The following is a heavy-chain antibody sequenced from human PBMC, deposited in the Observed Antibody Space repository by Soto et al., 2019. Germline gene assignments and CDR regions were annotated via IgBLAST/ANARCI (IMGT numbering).Heavy chain of an antibody. CDR2: ISAKNGDT. CDR3: ARDPPETPSDY. J-gene: IGHJ4*02. CDR1: GYTFTDYG. V-gene: IGHV1-18*01. Sequence: QVQLVQSGADVKKPGASVRVSCKASGYTFTDYGIIWVRQAPGQGLEWMGWISAKNGDTNLAQKFRGRVTLTTDTSTGTAYMDLRSLTPDDTAVYYCARDPPETPSDYWGQGTLVTVSS.